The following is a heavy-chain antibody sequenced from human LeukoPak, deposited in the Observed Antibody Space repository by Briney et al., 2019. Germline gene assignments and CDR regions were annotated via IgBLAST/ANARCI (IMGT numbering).Heavy chain of an antibody. D-gene: IGHD3-10*01. CDR1: GGSISSSSYY. V-gene: IGHV4-39*01. Sequence: PSETLSLTCAVSGGSISSSSYYWGWIRQPPGKGLEWIGSIYYSGSTYYNPSLKSRVTISVDTSKNQFSLKLSSVTAADTAVYYCGGGRFGELFDYWGQGTLVTVSS. J-gene: IGHJ4*02. CDR2: IYYSGST. CDR3: GGGRFGELFDY.